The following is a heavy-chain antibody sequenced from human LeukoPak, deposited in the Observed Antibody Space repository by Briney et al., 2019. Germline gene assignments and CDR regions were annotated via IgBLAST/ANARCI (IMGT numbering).Heavy chain of an antibody. V-gene: IGHV3-30*18. D-gene: IGHD2-15*01. J-gene: IGHJ4*02. CDR2: ISYDGSNK. CDR1: GFTFSSYG. CDR3: AKVTCSGGSCYSWNYFDY. Sequence: GGSLRLSCAASGFTFSSYGMHWVRQAPGKGLEWVAVISYDGSNKYYADSVKGRFTISRDNSKNTLYLQMNSLRAEDTAVYYCAKVTCSGGSCYSWNYFDYWGQGTLVTVSS.